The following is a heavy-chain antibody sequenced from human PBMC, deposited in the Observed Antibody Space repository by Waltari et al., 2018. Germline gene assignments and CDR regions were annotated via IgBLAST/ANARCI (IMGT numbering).Heavy chain of an antibody. CDR1: GGTFSSYA. CDR2: IIPIFGTA. Sequence: QVQLVQSGAEVKKPGSSVKVSCKASGGTFSSYAISWLRQAPGQGLEWMGGIIPIFGTANDAQKFQGRVTITTDESTSTAYMELSSLRSEDTAVYYCARGEDYGGNSEYYYYYYGMDVWGQGTTVTVSS. J-gene: IGHJ6*02. D-gene: IGHD2-21*02. V-gene: IGHV1-69*05. CDR3: ARGEDYGGNSEYYYYYYGMDV.